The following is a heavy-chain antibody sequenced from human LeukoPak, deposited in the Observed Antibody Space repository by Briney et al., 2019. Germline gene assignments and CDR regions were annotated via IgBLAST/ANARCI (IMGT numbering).Heavy chain of an antibody. D-gene: IGHD1-26*01. Sequence: KPGESLKISCKGSGYSFTSYWIGWVRQMPGKGLEWMGIIYPGDSDTRYSPSFQGQVTISADKSISTAYLQWSSLKASDTAMYYCARHTRGSYYYYYYMDVWGKGTTVTVSS. V-gene: IGHV5-51*01. CDR1: GYSFTSYW. CDR3: ARHTRGSYYYYYYMDV. CDR2: IYPGDSDT. J-gene: IGHJ6*03.